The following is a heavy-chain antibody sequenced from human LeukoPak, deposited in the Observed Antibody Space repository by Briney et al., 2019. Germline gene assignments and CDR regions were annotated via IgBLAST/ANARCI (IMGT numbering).Heavy chain of an antibody. CDR3: ARDSSAYYMYYFDY. CDR1: GGSISSGSYY. J-gene: IGHJ4*02. Sequence: SETLSLTCTVSGGSISSGSYYWSWIRQPAGKGLEWIGRIYTSGSTNYNPSLKSRVTMSVDTSKNQFSLKLSSVTAADTAVYYCARDSSAYYMYYFDYWGQGTLVTVSS. CDR2: IYTSGST. V-gene: IGHV4-61*02. D-gene: IGHD3-22*01.